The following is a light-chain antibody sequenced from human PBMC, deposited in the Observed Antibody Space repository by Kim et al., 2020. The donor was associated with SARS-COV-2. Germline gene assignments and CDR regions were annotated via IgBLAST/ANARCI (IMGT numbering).Light chain of an antibody. CDR1: SSDVGGYNY. Sequence: QSALTQPASVSGSPGQWSTIYCTGTSSDVGGYNYVSWYQQHPGKAPKLMIYEVSNRSSGVSNHFSGFKSGNTASLTISRLQAEDEADYYCSSYTSTSTLNFGTRTKV. V-gene: IGLV2-14*01. CDR2: EVS. J-gene: IGLJ1*01. CDR3: SSYTSTSTLN.